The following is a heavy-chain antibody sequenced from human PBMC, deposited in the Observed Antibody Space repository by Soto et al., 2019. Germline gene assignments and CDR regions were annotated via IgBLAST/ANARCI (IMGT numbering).Heavy chain of an antibody. Sequence: SETLSLTCTVSGGSISSGGYYWSWIRQHPGKGLEWIGYIYYSGSTYYNPSLKSRVTISVDTSKNQFSLKLSSVTAADTAVYYCAREAAGITGTTGAVDPWGQGTLVTVSS. J-gene: IGHJ5*02. CDR2: IYYSGST. V-gene: IGHV4-31*03. CDR3: AREAAGITGTTGAVDP. D-gene: IGHD1-7*01. CDR1: GGSISSGGYY.